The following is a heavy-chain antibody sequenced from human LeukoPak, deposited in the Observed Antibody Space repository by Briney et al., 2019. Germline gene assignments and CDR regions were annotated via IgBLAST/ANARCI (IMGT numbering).Heavy chain of an antibody. D-gene: IGHD1-7*01. CDR3: ARAPEYGTTDY. CDR2: IREDGGEK. CDR1: GFTFSSFW. Sequence: GGSLRLSCAASGFTFSSFWMSWVRQAPGKGLQWVANIREDGGEKYYVDSVKGRFTISRDNAKNSLYLQMNSLTAEDTAVYYCARAPEYGTTDYWGQGTLVTVSS. V-gene: IGHV3-7*01. J-gene: IGHJ4*02.